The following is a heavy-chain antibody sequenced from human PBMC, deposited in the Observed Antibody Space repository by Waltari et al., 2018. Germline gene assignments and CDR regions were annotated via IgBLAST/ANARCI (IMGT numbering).Heavy chain of an antibody. CDR3: ARENHLDCGGDCYGY. Sequence: QVQLVQSGAEVKKPAASLTVSCKASGYTFTGYYLHWVRQAPGQGLEWMGWINPNRGGTNYAQKFQGRVTMTRDTSSSTAYMELSRLRSDDTAVYYCARENHLDCGGDCYGYWGQGTLVTVSS. V-gene: IGHV1-2*02. CDR2: INPNRGGT. J-gene: IGHJ4*02. D-gene: IGHD2-21*01. CDR1: GYTFTGYY.